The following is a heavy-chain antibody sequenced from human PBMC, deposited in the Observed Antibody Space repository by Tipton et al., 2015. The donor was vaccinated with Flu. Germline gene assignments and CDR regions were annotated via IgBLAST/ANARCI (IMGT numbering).Heavy chain of an antibody. Sequence: LRLSCNVSGESVGSSRFYWGWIRQPPGKGLEWIGNIYYTGSAYYSPSLESRVTISVDTSKNQFSLKLNSVTAADTAVYFCARLTGTYFLVEKFYFDSWGQGTLVTVSS. J-gene: IGHJ4*02. V-gene: IGHV4-39*01. CDR3: ARLTGTYFLVEKFYFDS. CDR1: GESVGSSRFY. CDR2: IYYTGSA. D-gene: IGHD1-26*01.